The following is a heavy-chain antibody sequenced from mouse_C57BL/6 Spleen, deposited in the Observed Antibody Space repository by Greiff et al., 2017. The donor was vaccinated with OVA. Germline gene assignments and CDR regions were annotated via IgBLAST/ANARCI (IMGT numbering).Heavy chain of an antibody. CDR1: GIDFSRYW. Sequence: AASGIDFSRYWMRWVRRAPGKGLEWIGEINPDSSTINYAPSLKDKFIISRDNAKNTLYLQMSKVRSEDTALYYCASYSNFFWFAYWGQGTLVTVSA. CDR3: ASYSNFFWFAY. J-gene: IGHJ3*01. D-gene: IGHD2-5*01. CDR2: INPDSSTI. V-gene: IGHV4-1*01.